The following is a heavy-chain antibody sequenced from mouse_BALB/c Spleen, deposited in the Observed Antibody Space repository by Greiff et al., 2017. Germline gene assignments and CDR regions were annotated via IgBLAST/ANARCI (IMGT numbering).Heavy chain of an antibody. V-gene: IGHV1-7*01. J-gene: IGHJ3*01. D-gene: IGHD4-1*01. CDR1: GYTFTSYW. CDR3: ARDLGRGAWFAY. CDR2: INPSTGYT. Sequence: VQLQQSGAELAKPGASVKMSCKASGYTFTSYWMHWVKQRPGQGLEWIGYINPSTGYTEYNQKFKDKATLTVDNSSSTAYMELRSLTSEDSAVYYCARDLGRGAWFAYWGQGTLVTVSA.